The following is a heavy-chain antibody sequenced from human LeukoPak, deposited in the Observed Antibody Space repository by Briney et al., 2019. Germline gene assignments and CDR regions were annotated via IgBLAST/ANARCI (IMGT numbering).Heavy chain of an antibody. V-gene: IGHV4-30-2*01. J-gene: IGHJ4*02. Sequence: SETLSLTCAVSGGSISSGGYSWSWIRQPPGKGLEWIAYIYHSGCTYYNPSLKSRVTISVDRSKNQSSLKLSSVTAADTAVYYCARTEYYEYYFDYWGQGTLVTVSS. CDR1: GGSISSGGYS. D-gene: IGHD3-22*01. CDR2: IYHSGCT. CDR3: ARTEYYEYYFDY.